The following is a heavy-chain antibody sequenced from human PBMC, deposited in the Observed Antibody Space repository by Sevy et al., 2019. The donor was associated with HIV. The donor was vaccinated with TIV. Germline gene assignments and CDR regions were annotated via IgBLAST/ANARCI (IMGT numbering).Heavy chain of an antibody. CDR3: ARDGGYDSRGYDLSNY. J-gene: IGHJ4*02. CDR2: ISYDGSNT. D-gene: IGHD3-22*01. CDR1: GFTFSTYA. V-gene: IGHV3-30*04. Sequence: GGSLRLSCEAFGFTFSTYAMHWVRQAPGKGLEWVAVISYDGSNTYYADSVKGRFTISRDSSKKTLYLQMNSLRAEDTAVYFCARDGGYDSRGYDLSNYWGQGTLVTVSS.